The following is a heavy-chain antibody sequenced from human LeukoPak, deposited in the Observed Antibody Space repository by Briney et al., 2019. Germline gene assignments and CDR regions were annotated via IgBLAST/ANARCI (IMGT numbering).Heavy chain of an antibody. CDR1: GFTFNAYA. Sequence: PGGSLRLSCAPSGFTFNAYAIHWVRQAPGKGLEWVSLVKGDGVTTDYANSVKGRFTVSRDNSKNSLYLQMSNLRTEDTALYYCVRYTGSGWDFDYWGQGTLVTVSS. V-gene: IGHV3-43*02. CDR2: VKGDGVTT. D-gene: IGHD6-19*01. CDR3: VRYTGSGWDFDY. J-gene: IGHJ4*02.